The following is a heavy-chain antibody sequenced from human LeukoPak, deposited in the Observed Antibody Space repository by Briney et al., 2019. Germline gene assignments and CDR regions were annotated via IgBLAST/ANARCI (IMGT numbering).Heavy chain of an antibody. Sequence: SGTLSLTCAVSGGSLSSSNWWSWIRQPPGKGLEWIGEIYHSGSTNYNPSLKSRVTISVDKSKTQFSLKLSSVTAADTAVYYCARDSRDGYNFDYWGQGTLVTVSS. CDR3: ARDSRDGYNFDY. D-gene: IGHD5-24*01. V-gene: IGHV4-4*02. J-gene: IGHJ4*02. CDR2: IYHSGST. CDR1: GGSLSSSNW.